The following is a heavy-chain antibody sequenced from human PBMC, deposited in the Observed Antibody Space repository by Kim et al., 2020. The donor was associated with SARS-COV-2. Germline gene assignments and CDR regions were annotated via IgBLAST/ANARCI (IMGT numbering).Heavy chain of an antibody. CDR1: GYTFTSYY. Sequence: ASVKVSCKASGYTFTSYYMHWVRQAPGQGLEWMGIINPSGGSTRYAQKFQGRVTMTRDTATGTVYMELSSLRSEDTAVYYCVRGLGYFDWFLRCGYYYGMDVWGQGTTVTVSS. CDR2: INPSGGST. CDR3: VRGLGYFDWFLRCGYYYGMDV. D-gene: IGHD3-9*01. V-gene: IGHV1-46*01. J-gene: IGHJ6*02.